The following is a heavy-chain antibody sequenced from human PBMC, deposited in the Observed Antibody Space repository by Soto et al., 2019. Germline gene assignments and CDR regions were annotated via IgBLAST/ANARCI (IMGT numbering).Heavy chain of an antibody. CDR2: INHSGST. J-gene: IGHJ5*02. V-gene: IGHV4-34*01. CDR1: GGSFSGYY. CDR3: ARFGASPIAAAGTGDPNWFDP. Sequence: PSETLSLTCTVSGGSFSGYYWSWIRQPPGKGLEWIGEINHSGSTNYNPSLKSRVTISVDTSKNQFSLKLSSVTAADTAVYYCARFGASPIAAAGTGDPNWFDPWGQGTLVTVSS. D-gene: IGHD6-13*01.